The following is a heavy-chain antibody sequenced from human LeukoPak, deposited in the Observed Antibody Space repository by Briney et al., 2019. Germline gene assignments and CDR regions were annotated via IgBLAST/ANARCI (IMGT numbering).Heavy chain of an antibody. D-gene: IGHD5-24*01. CDR3: ARETETATIDY. J-gene: IGHJ4*02. CDR1: GGSVSSGSYY. Sequence: SETLSLTCTVSGGSVSSGSYYWRWIRQPPGEGLEWIGYIYYSGSTNYNPSLKSRVTISVDTSKNQFSLKLSSVTAADTAVYYCARETETATIDYWGQGTLVTVSS. CDR2: IYYSGST. V-gene: IGHV4-61*01.